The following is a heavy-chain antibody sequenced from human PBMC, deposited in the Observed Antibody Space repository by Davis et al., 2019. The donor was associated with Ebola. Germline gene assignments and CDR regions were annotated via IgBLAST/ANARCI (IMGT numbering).Heavy chain of an antibody. V-gene: IGHV4-31*03. J-gene: IGHJ4*02. CDR1: GGSISSGGYY. CDR2: IYYSGST. CDR3: ARGCSGGSCYTIEY. D-gene: IGHD2-15*01. Sequence: MPSETLSLTCTVPGGSISSGGYYWSWIRQHPGKGLEWIGYIYYSGSTYYNPSLKSRVTISVDTSKNQFSLKLSSVTAADTAVYYCARGCSGGSCYTIEYWGQGTLVTVSS.